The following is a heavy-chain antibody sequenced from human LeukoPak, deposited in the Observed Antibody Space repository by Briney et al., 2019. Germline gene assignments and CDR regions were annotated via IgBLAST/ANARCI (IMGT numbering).Heavy chain of an antibody. CDR3: ARGRTPVQETYSSGWRNGMDV. V-gene: IGHV1-8*01. D-gene: IGHD6-19*01. Sequence: VASVKVSCNASGYTFTSYDINWVRQATGQGLEWMGWMNPNSGNTGYAQKFQGRVTMTRNSSISTAYMELSSLRSEDTAVYYCARGRTPVQETYSSGWRNGMDVWGQGTMVTVSS. CDR2: MNPNSGNT. CDR1: GYTFTSYD. J-gene: IGHJ6*02.